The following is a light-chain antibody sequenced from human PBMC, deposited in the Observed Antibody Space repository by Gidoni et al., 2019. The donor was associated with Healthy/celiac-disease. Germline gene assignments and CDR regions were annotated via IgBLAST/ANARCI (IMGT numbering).Light chain of an antibody. J-gene: IGLJ3*02. V-gene: IGLV1-47*01. CDR2: RNN. CDR3: AAWDDSLSGPV. Sequence: QPVLTQPPPTSGTPRQRVTISCSGSSSNIGSNYVYWYQQLPGTAPKLLIYRNNQRPSGVPDRFSGSKSGTSASLAISGLRSEDEADYYCAAWDDSLSGPVFGGGTKLTVL. CDR1: SSNIGSNY.